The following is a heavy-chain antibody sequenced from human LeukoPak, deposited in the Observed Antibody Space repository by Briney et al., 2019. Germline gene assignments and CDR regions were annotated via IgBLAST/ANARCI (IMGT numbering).Heavy chain of an antibody. CDR3: ARVSGFLEWLSEYYFDY. D-gene: IGHD3-3*01. CDR1: GGSISSYY. V-gene: IGHV4-59*01. J-gene: IGHJ4*02. Sequence: SETLSLTCTVSGGSISSYYWSWIRQPPGKGLEWIGYIYYSGSTNYNPPLKSRVTISVDTSKNQFSLKLSSVTAADTAVYYCARVSGFLEWLSEYYFDYWGQGTLVTVSS. CDR2: IYYSGST.